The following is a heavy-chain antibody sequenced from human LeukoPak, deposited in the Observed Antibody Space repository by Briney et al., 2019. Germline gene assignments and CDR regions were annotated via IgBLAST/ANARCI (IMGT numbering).Heavy chain of an antibody. V-gene: IGHV3-30*18. Sequence: GGSLRLSCAASGFTFSSYGMHWVRQAPGKGLEWVAVISYDGSNKYYADFVKGRFTISRDNSKNTLYLQMNSLRVEDTAVYYCAYDFWGQGTLVTVSS. CDR2: ISYDGSNK. CDR3: AYDF. J-gene: IGHJ4*02. CDR1: GFTFSSYG.